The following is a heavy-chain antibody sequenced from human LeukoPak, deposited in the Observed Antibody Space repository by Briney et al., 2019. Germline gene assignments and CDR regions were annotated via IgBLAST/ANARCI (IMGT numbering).Heavy chain of an antibody. Sequence: PGGSLRLSCAASGFIVSSNYMSWVRQAPGKGLEWVSVIYSGGTTFYTDSVKGRFTISRDNSKNTLYLQMNSLRAEDTAVYYCASYCGGDCYSEDAFDIWGQGTMVTVSS. D-gene: IGHD2-21*02. J-gene: IGHJ3*02. CDR2: IYSGGTT. CDR3: ASYCGGDCYSEDAFDI. CDR1: GFIVSSNY. V-gene: IGHV3-53*01.